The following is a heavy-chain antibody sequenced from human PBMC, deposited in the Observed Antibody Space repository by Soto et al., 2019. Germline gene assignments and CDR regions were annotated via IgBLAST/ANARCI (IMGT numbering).Heavy chain of an antibody. V-gene: IGHV3-30*18. CDR1: GFIFSTYG. Sequence: QVQLVESGGGVVQPGRSLRLSCAASGFIFSTYGMHWVRQAPGKGLEWLSVISYDGNNKYYADSVKGRFTISRDNSKNTWWLQLDSMRTGDTGVFFWAKALPLTIITPGGDWAKGPLVTFSP. CDR2: ISYDGNNK. D-gene: IGHD3-10*01. CDR3: AKALPLTIITPGGD. J-gene: IGHJ4*02.